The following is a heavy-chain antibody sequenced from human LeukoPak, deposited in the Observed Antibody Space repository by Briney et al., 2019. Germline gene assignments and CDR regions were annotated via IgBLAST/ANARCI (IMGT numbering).Heavy chain of an antibody. V-gene: IGHV3-74*01. CDR2: INSDGSST. CDR1: GFTFSSYW. CDR3: ARANWNYGRDYMDV. D-gene: IGHD1-7*01. J-gene: IGHJ6*03. Sequence: GGSLRLSCAASGFTFSSYWMHWVRHAPGKGLVWVSRINSDGSSTSYADSVKGRFTISRDNAKNTLYLQMNSLRAEDTAVYYCARANWNYGRDYMDVWGKGTTVTVSS.